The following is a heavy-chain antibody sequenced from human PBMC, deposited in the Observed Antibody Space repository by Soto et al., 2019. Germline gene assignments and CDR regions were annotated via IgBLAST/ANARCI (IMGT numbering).Heavy chain of an antibody. CDR2: ISSNSANT. CDR3: VSWVSAHFDY. V-gene: IGHV3-23*01. Sequence: PGGSLTLSCAVSGFTFDSPYSHAMSWVRQSPGKGPEWASTISSNSANTHYAESVQGRFTISKDASRNTVHPHMNSLRADDTATYFCVSWVSAHFDYWGHGTPVTVSS. J-gene: IGHJ4*01. CDR1: GFTFDSPYSHA. D-gene: IGHD2-8*01.